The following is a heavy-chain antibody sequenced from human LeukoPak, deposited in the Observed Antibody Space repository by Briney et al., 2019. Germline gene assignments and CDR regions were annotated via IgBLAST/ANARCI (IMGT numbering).Heavy chain of an antibody. V-gene: IGHV3-21*01. CDR1: GFTFSSYS. Sequence: GGSLRLSCAASGFTFSSYSMNWVRQAPGKGLEWVSSISSSSSYIYYADSVKGRFTISRDNAKNSLYLQMNSLRAEDTAVYYCARDWRYSSSWYLVDFDYWGQGTLVTVSS. D-gene: IGHD6-13*01. J-gene: IGHJ4*02. CDR2: ISSSSSYI. CDR3: ARDWRYSSSWYLVDFDY.